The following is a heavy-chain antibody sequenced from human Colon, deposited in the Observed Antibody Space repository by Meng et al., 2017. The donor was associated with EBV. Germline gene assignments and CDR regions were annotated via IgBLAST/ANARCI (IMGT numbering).Heavy chain of an antibody. CDR3: ARTFGYCSNNNCPRTLGY. D-gene: IGHD2-2*03. J-gene: IGHJ4*02. V-gene: IGHV4-34*02. CDR2: INHSGSA. Sequence: QVQLQTRGEGLLKPSGTLSLTCGVSGGSLIGYYWSWIRHFPGRTLEFIGDINHSGSANYNPSLRSRVTISVDTSKNQIFLNLHSVTAADTAVYHCARTFGYCSNNNCPRTLGYWGQGTLVTVSS. CDR1: GGSLIGYY.